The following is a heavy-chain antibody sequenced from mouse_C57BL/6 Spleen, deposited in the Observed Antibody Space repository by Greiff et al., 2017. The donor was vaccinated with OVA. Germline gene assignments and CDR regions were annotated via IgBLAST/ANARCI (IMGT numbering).Heavy chain of an antibody. J-gene: IGHJ4*01. D-gene: IGHD2-3*01. CDR1: GYTFTSYW. V-gene: IGHV1-52*01. CDR3: ARFEGGYYDYYAMDY. CDR2: IDPSDSET. Sequence: QVQLQQPGAELVRPGSSVKLSCKASGYTFTSYWMHWVKQRPIQGLEWIGNIDPSDSETHYNQKFKDKATLTVDKYSSTAYMQLSSLTSEDSAVYYCARFEGGYYDYYAMDYWGQGTSVTVSS.